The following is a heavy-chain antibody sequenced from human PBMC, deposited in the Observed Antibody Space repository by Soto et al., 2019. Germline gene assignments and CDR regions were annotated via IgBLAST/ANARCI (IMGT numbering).Heavy chain of an antibody. CDR2: IPQDGVDG. D-gene: IGHD2-21*02. V-gene: IGHV3-7*03. J-gene: IGHJ6*02. Sequence: GGSLRLSCEVSGFTFSMYSMSWVRQSPGKGLKWVAKIPQDGVDGHYADSVKGRFTISRDNGKNSLYLQLNNLRAEDTAVYYCARDHLILPAHDFFYGSDVWGRGATVTVSS. CDR3: ARDHLILPAHDFFYGSDV. CDR1: GFTFSMYS.